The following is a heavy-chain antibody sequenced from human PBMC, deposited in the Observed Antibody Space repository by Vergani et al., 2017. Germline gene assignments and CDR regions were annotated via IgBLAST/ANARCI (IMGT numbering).Heavy chain of an antibody. V-gene: IGHV4-34*01. Sequence: QVQLRQWGAGLLKPSETLSLTCAVYGGSFSGYYWSWIRQPPGKGLEWIGEINHSGSTNYNPSLKSRVTISVDTSKNQFSLKLSSVTAADTAVYYCARGLRYCSSTSCHYYFDYWGQGTLVTVSS. CDR2: INHSGST. CDR1: GGSFSGYY. CDR3: ARGLRYCSSTSCHYYFDY. J-gene: IGHJ4*02. D-gene: IGHD2-2*01.